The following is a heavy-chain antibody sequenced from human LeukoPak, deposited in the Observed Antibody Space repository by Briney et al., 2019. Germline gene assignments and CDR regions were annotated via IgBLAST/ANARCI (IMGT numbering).Heavy chain of an antibody. CDR2: ISGSGGST. CDR3: ARDGSLPDY. CDR1: GFTFSSYA. V-gene: IGHV3-23*01. Sequence: GGSLRLSCAASGFTFSSYAMNWVRQAPGKGLEWVSTISGSGGSTSYADSVKGRFTISRDNAKNTLYLQMNSLRAEDTAVYYCARDGSLPDYWGQGTLVTVSS. J-gene: IGHJ4*02.